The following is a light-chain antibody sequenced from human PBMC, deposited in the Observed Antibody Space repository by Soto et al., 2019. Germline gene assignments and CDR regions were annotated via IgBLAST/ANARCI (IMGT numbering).Light chain of an antibody. J-gene: IGKJ5*01. CDR3: QQCRKWPTT. CDR2: DES. V-gene: IGKV3-11*01. Sequence: EIVLTQAPATLTLSPGESATLSCRASQTVGSFLAWYQQKPGQAPRILIHDESYRATGIPDRFSGSGSGTDFTLTISSLEPEDFAVYYCQQCRKWPTTXGQGTRLEIK. CDR1: QTVGSF.